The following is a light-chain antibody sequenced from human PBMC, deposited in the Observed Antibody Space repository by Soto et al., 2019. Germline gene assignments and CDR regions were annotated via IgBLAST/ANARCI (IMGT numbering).Light chain of an antibody. Sequence: QSVLTQPASLSGSPGQSITISCTRTSSDLGAYDYVSWFQQHPGKAPKLLISEVNNRPSGVSNRFPGSKSGNTAYLTISGLHVGDQAESFCFAFTAAGPQVFAAGTQVTV. J-gene: IGLJ1*01. CDR1: SSDLGAYDY. CDR2: EVN. V-gene: IGLV2-14*01. CDR3: FAFTAAGPQV.